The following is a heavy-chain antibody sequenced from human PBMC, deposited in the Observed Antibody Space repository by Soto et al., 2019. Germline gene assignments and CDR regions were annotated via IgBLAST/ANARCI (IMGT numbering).Heavy chain of an antibody. CDR3: AKDLDSGYSGYDWQGGY. D-gene: IGHD5-12*01. CDR1: GFTFSSYG. J-gene: IGHJ4*02. V-gene: IGHV3-30*18. Sequence: PGGSLRLSCAASGFTFSSYGMHWVRQAPGKGLEWVAVISYDGSNKYYADSVKGRFTISRDNSKNTLYLQMNSLRAEDTAVYYCAKDLDSGYSGYDWQGGYWGQGTLVTSPQ. CDR2: ISYDGSNK.